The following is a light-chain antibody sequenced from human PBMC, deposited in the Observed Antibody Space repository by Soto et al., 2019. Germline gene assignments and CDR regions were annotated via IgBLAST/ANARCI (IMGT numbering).Light chain of an antibody. V-gene: IGLV2-14*01. CDR1: SSDVGGYNY. J-gene: IGLJ1*01. CDR2: DVS. Sequence: QSALTQPASVSRSPGQSITISCTGTSSDVGGYNYVSWYQQHPGKAPKLMIYDVSNRPSGVSNRFSGSKSGNTASLTISGLQAEDEADYYCSSYTSSSHNYVFGTGTKLTVL. CDR3: SSYTSSSHNYV.